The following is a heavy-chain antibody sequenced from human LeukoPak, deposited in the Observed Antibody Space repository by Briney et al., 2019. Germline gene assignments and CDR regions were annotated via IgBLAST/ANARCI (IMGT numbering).Heavy chain of an antibody. Sequence: EASVKVSCKASGYAFSSCAINWVRQAPGQGLEYMGWIDTKTGNPTYAQGFTGRFVFSLDTSVSTAYLQISSLKAEDTAVYYCAIHPSDSSGYFSYWGQGALATVSS. CDR2: IDTKTGNP. CDR1: GYAFSSCA. D-gene: IGHD3-22*01. J-gene: IGHJ4*02. V-gene: IGHV7-4-1*02. CDR3: AIHPSDSSGYFSY.